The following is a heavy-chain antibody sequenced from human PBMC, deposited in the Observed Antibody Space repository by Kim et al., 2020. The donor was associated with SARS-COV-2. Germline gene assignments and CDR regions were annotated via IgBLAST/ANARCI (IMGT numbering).Heavy chain of an antibody. Sequence: GGSLRLSCTASGFTFGDYAMSLVRQAPGKGLEWVGFIRSKAYGGTTEYAASVKGRFTISRDDSKSIAYLQMNSLKTEDTAVYYCTTQHHYYDSSGYFIFDYWGQGTLVTVSS. CDR1: GFTFGDYA. D-gene: IGHD3-22*01. V-gene: IGHV3-49*04. CDR2: IRSKAYGGTT. CDR3: TTQHHYYDSSGYFIFDY. J-gene: IGHJ4*02.